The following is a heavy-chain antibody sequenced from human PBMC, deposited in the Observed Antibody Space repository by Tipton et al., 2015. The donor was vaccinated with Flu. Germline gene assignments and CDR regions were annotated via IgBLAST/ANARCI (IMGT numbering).Heavy chain of an antibody. CDR1: GFSFSDYW. J-gene: IGHJ4*02. CDR3: AGDGGGDSFSVAYS. D-gene: IGHD2-21*02. V-gene: IGHV3-7*01. CDR2: IKQDGREK. Sequence: QLVQSGGGLVQPGGSLRLSCVASGFSFSDYWMSWVRQAPGKGLERVANIKQDGREKYYGDSVKGRFTISRDNAKNSLYLQINNLGAEDTAVYYCAGDGGGDSFSVAYSWGPGTQVIVSS.